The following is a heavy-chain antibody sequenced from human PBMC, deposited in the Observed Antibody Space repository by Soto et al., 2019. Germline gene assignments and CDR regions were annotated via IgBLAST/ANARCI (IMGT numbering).Heavy chain of an antibody. J-gene: IGHJ4*02. V-gene: IGHV3-23*01. CDR3: AKDPRVHYYGSGSSSY. CDR1: GFVFSSYA. CDR2: ISGSGGNT. Sequence: GGSLRLCCAASGFVFSSYAMSWVRQAPGKGLEWVSTISGSGGNTYYADSVKGRFTISRDNFKNTLYLQMNSLRAEDTALYYCAKDPRVHYYGSGSSSYWGQGTLVTVSS. D-gene: IGHD3-10*01.